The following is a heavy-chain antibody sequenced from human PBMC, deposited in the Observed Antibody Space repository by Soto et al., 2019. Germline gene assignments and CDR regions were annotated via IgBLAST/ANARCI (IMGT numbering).Heavy chain of an antibody. CDR2: IWYDGSNK. J-gene: IGHJ4*02. Sequence: GGSLRLSCAASGFTFSSYGMHWVRQAPGKGLEWVAVIWYDGSNKYYADSVKGRFTISRDNSKNTLYLQMNSLRAEDTAVYYCARGQYNWNYPYYFDYWGQGTLVTVSS. CDR1: GFTFSSYG. CDR3: ARGQYNWNYPYYFDY. D-gene: IGHD1-7*01. V-gene: IGHV3-33*01.